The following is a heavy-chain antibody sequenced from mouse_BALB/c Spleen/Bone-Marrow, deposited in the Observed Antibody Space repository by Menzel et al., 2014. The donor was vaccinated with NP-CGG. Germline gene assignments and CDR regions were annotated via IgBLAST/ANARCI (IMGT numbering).Heavy chain of an antibody. CDR3: ARSPGEVIY. CDR1: GFNIIYAY. D-gene: IGHD1-3*01. CDR2: IYPANGNT. V-gene: IGHV14-3*02. Sequence: EVHLVESGAELVKPGASVKLSCTASGFNIIYAYIHWVKRRPEQGLEWIGRIYPANGNTNYDPKFQGKATITADTSSNTAYLHLNSLTSEDTAVYYCARSPGEVIYGGQGTLVTVSA. J-gene: IGHJ3*01.